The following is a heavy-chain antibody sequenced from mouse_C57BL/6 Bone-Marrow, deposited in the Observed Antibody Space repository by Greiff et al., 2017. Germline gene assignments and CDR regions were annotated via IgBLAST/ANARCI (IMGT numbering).Heavy chain of an antibody. Sequence: VQLQQPGAELVKPGASVKLSCKASGYTFTSYWMHWVKQRPGQGLEWIGMIHPNRGSTNYNEKFKSKATLTVDKSSSTAYMQLSSLTSEDSAVYCCARPPYGSSFFDYWGQGTTLTVSS. CDR3: ARPPYGSSFFDY. J-gene: IGHJ2*01. V-gene: IGHV1-64*01. CDR1: GYTFTSYW. CDR2: IHPNRGST. D-gene: IGHD1-1*01.